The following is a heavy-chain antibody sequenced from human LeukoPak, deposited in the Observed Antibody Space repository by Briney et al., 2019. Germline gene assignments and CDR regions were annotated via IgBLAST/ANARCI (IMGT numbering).Heavy chain of an antibody. CDR1: GGSFSGYY. J-gene: IGHJ4*02. CDR3: ARDRVAGAFEFDY. D-gene: IGHD2-15*01. CDR2: INHSGST. V-gene: IGHV4-34*01. Sequence: PSETLSLTCAVYGGSFSGYYWSWIRQPPGKGLEWIGEINHSGSTNYNPSLKSRVTISVDTSKNQFSLKLSSVTAADTAVYYCARDRVAGAFEFDYWGQGTLVTVSS.